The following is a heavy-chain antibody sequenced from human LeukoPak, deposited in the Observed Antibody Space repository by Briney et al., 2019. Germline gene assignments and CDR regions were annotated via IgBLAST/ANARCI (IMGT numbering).Heavy chain of an antibody. D-gene: IGHD1-1*01. J-gene: IGHJ5*02. CDR2: IYYTGST. CDR3: ARDGNRETGTTGWFDP. Sequence: SQTLSLTCAVSGGSISSGGYSWNWLPQPPGKGLEWIGYIYYTGSTYYNPSLRSRVTMSVDRSKNQFSLKLSSVTAADTAVYYCARDGNRETGTTGWFDPWGQGTLVTVSS. CDR1: GGSISSGGYS. V-gene: IGHV4-30-2*01.